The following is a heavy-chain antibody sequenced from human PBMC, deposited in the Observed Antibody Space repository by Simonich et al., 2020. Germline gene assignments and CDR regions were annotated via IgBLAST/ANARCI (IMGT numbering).Heavy chain of an antibody. V-gene: IGHV1-2*02. J-gene: IGHJ4*02. CDR1: GYTFTGYY. D-gene: IGHD2-2*01. Sequence: QVQLVQSGAEVKKPGASVKVSCKASGYTFTGYYMHWVRQAPGQGLEWMGWINPNSGGTNYAQKFQGRVTMTRDTSISTAYRVLSRLRSDDTAVYYCARVPDRVLNAGVTFDYWGQGTLVTVSS. CDR3: ARVPDRVLNAGVTFDY. CDR2: INPNSGGT.